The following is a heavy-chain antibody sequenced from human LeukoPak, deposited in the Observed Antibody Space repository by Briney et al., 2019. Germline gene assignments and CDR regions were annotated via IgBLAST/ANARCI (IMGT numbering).Heavy chain of an antibody. Sequence: GASVRVSCKASGYTFTGYYMHWVRQAPGQGLEWMGWINPNSGGTSYAQKFQGRVTMTRDTSISTAYMELTRLRFDDTAVYYCARAYDNKDYFDYWGQGTLVTVSS. CDR2: INPNSGGT. CDR1: GYTFTGYY. CDR3: ARAYDNKDYFDY. J-gene: IGHJ4*02. D-gene: IGHD3-22*01. V-gene: IGHV1-2*02.